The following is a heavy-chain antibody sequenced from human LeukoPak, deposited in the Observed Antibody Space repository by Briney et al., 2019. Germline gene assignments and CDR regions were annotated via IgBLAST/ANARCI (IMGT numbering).Heavy chain of an antibody. CDR2: IYTSGST. D-gene: IGHD2-15*01. J-gene: IGHJ5*02. V-gene: IGHV4-4*07. CDR1: GGSISSYY. Sequence: PSETLSLTCTVSGGSISSYYWSWIRQPAGKGLEWIGRIYTSGSTNYNPSLKSRVTISVDTSKNQFSLKLSSVTAADTAVYYCARMVTLCSGGSCGNWFDPWGQGTLVTVSS. CDR3: ARMVTLCSGGSCGNWFDP.